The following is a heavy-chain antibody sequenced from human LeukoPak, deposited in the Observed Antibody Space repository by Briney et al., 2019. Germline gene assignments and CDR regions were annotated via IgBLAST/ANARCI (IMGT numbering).Heavy chain of an antibody. J-gene: IGHJ4*02. CDR3: ASSGWYGLYYFDY. V-gene: IGHV3-23*01. CDR1: GFTFSRYA. D-gene: IGHD6-19*01. Sequence: GGSLRLSCAASGFTFSRYAMTWVRQAPGKGLEWVSAISGSGGSTYYADSVKGRFTISRDNSKNTLYLQMNSLRAEDTAVYYCASSGWYGLYYFDYWGQGTLVTASS. CDR2: ISGSGGST.